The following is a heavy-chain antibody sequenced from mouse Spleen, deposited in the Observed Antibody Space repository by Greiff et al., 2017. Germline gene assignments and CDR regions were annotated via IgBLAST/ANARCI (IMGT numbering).Heavy chain of an antibody. CDR3: ARSRYYGSSPDY. CDR2: IDPSDSYT. J-gene: IGHJ2*01. V-gene: IGHV1-50*01. Sequence: VQLQQPGAELVKPGASVKLSCKASGYTFTSYWMQWVKQRPGQGLEWIGEIDPSDSYTNYNQKFKGKATLTVDTSSSTAYMQLSSLTSEDSAVYYCARSRYYGSSPDYWGQGTTLTVSS. CDR1: GYTFTSYW. D-gene: IGHD1-1*01.